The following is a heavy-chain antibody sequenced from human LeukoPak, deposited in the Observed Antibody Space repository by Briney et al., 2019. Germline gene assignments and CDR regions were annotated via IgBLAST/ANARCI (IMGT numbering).Heavy chain of an antibody. J-gene: IGHJ3*02. D-gene: IGHD2/OR15-2a*01. CDR3: ARLPTFDAFDI. CDR1: GGSINSGSYY. CDR2: IYYSGST. V-gene: IGHV4-39*01. Sequence: SETLSLTCTVSGGSINSGSYYWGWIRQPPGKGLEWIGNIYYSGSTYYNPSLKSRVTTSVDTSKNQFSLRLSSVTAADTAVYYCARLPTFDAFDIWGQGTMVTVSS.